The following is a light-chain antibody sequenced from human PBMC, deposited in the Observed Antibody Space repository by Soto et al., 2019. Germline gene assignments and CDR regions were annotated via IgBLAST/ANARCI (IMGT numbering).Light chain of an antibody. CDR1: QSIRRS. CDR2: DAS. J-gene: IGKJ4*01. Sequence: EIVLTQSPAILSVSPGERATLSCRASQSIRRSLAWYQQKPCQAPRLLISDASTRATGIPARFSGSGAGTDFTLTISSLQPEDIATYYCQKYNSAPLTFGGGTKVDIK. V-gene: IGKV3-15*01. CDR3: QKYNSAPLT.